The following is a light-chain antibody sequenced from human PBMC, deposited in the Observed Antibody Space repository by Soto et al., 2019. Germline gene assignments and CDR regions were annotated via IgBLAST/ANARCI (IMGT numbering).Light chain of an antibody. CDR2: KAS. Sequence: DIQMTQSPSTLSGSVGDRVTITCRASQTISSWLAWYQQKPGKAPKLLIYKASTLKSGVPSRFSGSGAGTDFTLTISSLQPEDFATYICQQSYSSPYTFGPGTKVDI. V-gene: IGKV1-5*03. J-gene: IGKJ3*01. CDR1: QTISSW. CDR3: QQSYSSPYT.